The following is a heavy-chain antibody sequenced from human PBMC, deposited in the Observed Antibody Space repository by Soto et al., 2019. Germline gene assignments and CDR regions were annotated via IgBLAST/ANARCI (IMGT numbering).Heavy chain of an antibody. CDR3: VRLVVRSFSNDY. CDR2: ISAYNDDT. Sequence: QVQLVQSGAEVKKPGASVKVSCKASGYTFTSYGISWVRQAPGQGLEWMGWISAYNDDTNYTQKFQGRVTMTADTSTSTAYMELMSLRSDDTAVYYCVRLVVRSFSNDYWGQGTLVTVSS. D-gene: IGHD3-9*01. CDR1: GYTFTSYG. J-gene: IGHJ4*02. V-gene: IGHV1-18*01.